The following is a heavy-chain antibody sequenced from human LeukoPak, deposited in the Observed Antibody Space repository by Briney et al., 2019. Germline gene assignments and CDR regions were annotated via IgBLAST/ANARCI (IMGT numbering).Heavy chain of an antibody. CDR2: ISSRSGYI. CDR1: GFIFSSYS. D-gene: IGHD3-10*01. CDR3: ARGYYGSGNYVDY. V-gene: IGHV3-21*01. Sequence: GGSLRLSCAASGFIFSSYSMNWVRQAPGKGLEWVSSISSRSGYIDYADSVKGRFTISRDNAKNSLYPQVNSLRAEDTAVYYCARGYYGSGNYVDYWGQETLVTVSS. J-gene: IGHJ4*02.